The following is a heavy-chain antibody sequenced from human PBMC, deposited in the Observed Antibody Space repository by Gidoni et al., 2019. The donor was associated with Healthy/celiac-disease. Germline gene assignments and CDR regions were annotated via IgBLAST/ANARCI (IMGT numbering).Heavy chain of an antibody. Sequence: EVQLVESGGGLVQPGGSLRLSCAASGFTFSSYDMHWVRQATGKGLEWVSAIGTAGDTYYPGSVKGRFTISRENAKNSLYLQMNSLRAGDTAVYYCARGVARYWYFDLWGRGTLVTVSS. CDR1: GFTFSSYD. CDR3: ARGVARYWYFDL. V-gene: IGHV3-13*01. J-gene: IGHJ2*01. CDR2: IGTAGDT.